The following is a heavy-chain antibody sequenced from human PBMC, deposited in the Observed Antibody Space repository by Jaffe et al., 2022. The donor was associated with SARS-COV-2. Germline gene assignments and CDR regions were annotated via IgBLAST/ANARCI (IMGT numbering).Heavy chain of an antibody. CDR2: ISYDGSNK. D-gene: IGHD3-22*01. CDR1: GFTFSSYA. V-gene: IGHV3-30-3*01. Sequence: QVQLVESGGGVVQPGRSLRLSCAASGFTFSSYAMHWVRQAPGKGLEWVAVISYDGSNKYYADSVKGRFTISRDNSKNTLYLQMNSLRAEDTAVYYCARDRGGFDYYDSSGYSGYFDYWGQGTLVTVSS. J-gene: IGHJ4*02. CDR3: ARDRGGFDYYDSSGYSGYFDY.